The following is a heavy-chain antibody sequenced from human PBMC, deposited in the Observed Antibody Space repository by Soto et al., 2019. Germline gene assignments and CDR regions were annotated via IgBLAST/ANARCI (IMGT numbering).Heavy chain of an antibody. D-gene: IGHD1-26*01. J-gene: IGHJ5*02. V-gene: IGHV1-3*01. CDR2: INAGNGNA. CDR3: ARERGSGSYYNWFDH. Sequence: ASVKVSCKASGYTFTSYAMHWVRQAPGQRLEWMGWINAGNGNAKYSQKFQGRVTIPRDTSASTAYMELSSLRSEDTAVYYCARERGSGSYYNWFDHWGQGTLVTVSS. CDR1: GYTFTSYA.